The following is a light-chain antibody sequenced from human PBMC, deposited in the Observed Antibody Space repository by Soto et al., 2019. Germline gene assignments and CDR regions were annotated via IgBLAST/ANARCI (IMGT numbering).Light chain of an antibody. CDR2: AAS. CDR3: QQSYTTPRT. Sequence: DIQMTQSPSSLSASIGDSVTITCRASPTIIGYLNWYQQKPGKAPRLLINAASNLQSGVPSRFRGSGSETDFTLTITSQQPEDFATYDCQQSYTTPRTFGQGTKMKIQ. CDR1: PTIIGY. V-gene: IGKV1-39*01. J-gene: IGKJ1*01.